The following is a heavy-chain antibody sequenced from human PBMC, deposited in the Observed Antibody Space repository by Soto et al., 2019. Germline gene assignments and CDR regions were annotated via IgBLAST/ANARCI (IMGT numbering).Heavy chain of an antibody. J-gene: IGHJ4*02. CDR2: IYDGGRT. Sequence: QVQLQESGPGLVKPSQTLSLTCTVSGGSISTVDYWWSWIRQSPDMGLEWIGHIYDGGRTYNNPALESRVTMSVDTSKCQLSLTLSSVSAADTGVYYCARGPSGDKVDSWGQGTLVTVSS. D-gene: IGHD7-27*01. V-gene: IGHV4-30-4*01. CDR1: GGSISTVDYW. CDR3: ARGPSGDKVDS.